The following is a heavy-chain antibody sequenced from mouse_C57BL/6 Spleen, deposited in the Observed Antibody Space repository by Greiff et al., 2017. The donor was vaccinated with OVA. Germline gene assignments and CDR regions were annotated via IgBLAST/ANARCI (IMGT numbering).Heavy chain of an antibody. Sequence: QVQLQQPGAELVKPGASVKMSCKASGYTFTSYWITWVKQRPGQGLEWIGDIYPGSGSTNYNEKFKSKATLTVDTSSSTAYMQLSSLTSEDSAVYYWARSRYYSNPVPYYFDYWGQGTTLTVSS. CDR1: GYTFTSYW. J-gene: IGHJ2*01. CDR3: ARSRYYSNPVPYYFDY. CDR2: IYPGSGST. V-gene: IGHV1-55*01. D-gene: IGHD2-5*01.